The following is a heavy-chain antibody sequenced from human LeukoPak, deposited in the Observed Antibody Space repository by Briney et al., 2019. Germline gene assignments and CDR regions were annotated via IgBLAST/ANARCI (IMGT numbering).Heavy chain of an antibody. D-gene: IGHD5-24*01. J-gene: IGHJ4*02. V-gene: IGHV3-7*03. Sequence: GGSLRLSCAASGFMFSSNWMSWVRLAPGKGLEWVANIKEDRTETYYVDSVKGRFTISRDNAKNSLYLQMNSLRVEDTAVYYCAKEGRSLQTYWGQGTLVTISS. CDR1: GFMFSSNW. CDR2: IKEDRTET. CDR3: AKEGRSLQTY.